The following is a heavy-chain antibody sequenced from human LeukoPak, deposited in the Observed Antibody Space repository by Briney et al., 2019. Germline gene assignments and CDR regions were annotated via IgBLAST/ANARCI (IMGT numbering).Heavy chain of an antibody. CDR3: ARDHSSSWYVPGFLGGDGHFDY. V-gene: IGHV3-11*06. CDR2: ISSSSSYI. CDR1: GFTFSDYY. D-gene: IGHD6-13*01. J-gene: IGHJ4*02. Sequence: SGGSLRLSCAASGFTFSDYYMSWIRQAPGKGLEWVSSISSSSSYIYYADSVKGRFTISRDNAKNSLYLQMNSLRAEDTAVYYCARDHSSSWYVPGFLGGDGHFDYWGQGTLVTVSS.